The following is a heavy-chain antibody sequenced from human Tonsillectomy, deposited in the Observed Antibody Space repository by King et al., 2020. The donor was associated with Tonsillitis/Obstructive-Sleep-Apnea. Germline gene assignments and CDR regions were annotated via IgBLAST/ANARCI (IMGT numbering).Heavy chain of an antibody. V-gene: IGHV4-31*03. CDR3: ARVRFYYDTSGYDAFDI. D-gene: IGHD3-22*01. J-gene: IGHJ3*02. Sequence: VPLQESGPGLVRPSQTLSLTCTVSGGSISSANHYWSWIRQHPGKGLEWIGYIYYSGSTYYNPSLKSRVTISVDTSQNQFSLKLTSVTAADTAVYYCARVRFYYDTSGYDAFDIWGQGTIVTVSS. CDR2: IYYSGST. CDR1: GGSISSANHY.